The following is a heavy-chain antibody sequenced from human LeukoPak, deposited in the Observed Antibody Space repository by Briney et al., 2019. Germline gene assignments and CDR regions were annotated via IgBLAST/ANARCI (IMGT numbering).Heavy chain of an antibody. D-gene: IGHD6-19*01. V-gene: IGHV3-43*01. Sequence: PGGSLRLSCAASGFTFDDYTMHWVRQAPGKGLEWVSLISWDGGSTYYADSVKGRFTISRDNSKNSLYLQMNSLRTEDTALYYCAKDTGSSIAVAEYYFDYWGRGTLVTVSS. J-gene: IGHJ4*02. CDR1: GFTFDDYT. CDR3: AKDTGSSIAVAEYYFDY. CDR2: ISWDGGST.